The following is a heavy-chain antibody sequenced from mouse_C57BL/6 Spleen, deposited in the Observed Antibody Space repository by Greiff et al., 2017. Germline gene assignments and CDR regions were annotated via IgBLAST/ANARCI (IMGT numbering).Heavy chain of an antibody. V-gene: IGHV2-2*01. CDR2: IWSGGST. Sequence: VKLMESGPGLVQPSQSLSITCTVSGFSLTSYGVHWVRQSPGKGLEWLGVIWSGGSTDYNAAFISRLSISKDNSKGQVFFKMNSLQADDTAIYYCARYDGSYWYFDVWGTGTTVTVSS. CDR3: ARYDGSYWYFDV. CDR1: GFSLTSYG. D-gene: IGHD2-3*01. J-gene: IGHJ1*03.